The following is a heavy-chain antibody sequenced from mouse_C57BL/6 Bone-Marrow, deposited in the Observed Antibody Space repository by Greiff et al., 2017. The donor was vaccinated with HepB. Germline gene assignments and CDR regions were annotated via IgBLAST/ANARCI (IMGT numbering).Heavy chain of an antibody. CDR2: IYPRDGST. Sequence: VQLQQSDAELVKPGASVKISCKVSGYTFTDHTIHWMKQRPEQGLEWIGYIYPRDGSTKYNEKVKGKATLTAYKSSSTAYMQLNSLTSEDSAVYFCASYDGYYDGWYFDVWGTGTTVTVSS. D-gene: IGHD2-3*01. CDR3: ASYDGYYDGWYFDV. CDR1: GYTFTDHT. V-gene: IGHV1-78*01. J-gene: IGHJ1*03.